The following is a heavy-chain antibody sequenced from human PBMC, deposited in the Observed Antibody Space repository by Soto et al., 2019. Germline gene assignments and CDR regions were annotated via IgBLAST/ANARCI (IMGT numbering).Heavy chain of an antibody. D-gene: IGHD2-2*01. J-gene: IGHJ6*03. Sequence: TLSLTCTVSGGSISSYYWSWIRQPPGKGLEWIGYIYYSGSTNYNPSLKSRVTISVDTSKNQFSLKLSTVTAADTAVYYCARVIVLGYCSSTSCYAGPNYYYYMDVWGKGTTVTVSS. CDR2: IYYSGST. CDR3: ARVIVLGYCSSTSCYAGPNYYYYMDV. CDR1: GGSISSYY. V-gene: IGHV4-59*01.